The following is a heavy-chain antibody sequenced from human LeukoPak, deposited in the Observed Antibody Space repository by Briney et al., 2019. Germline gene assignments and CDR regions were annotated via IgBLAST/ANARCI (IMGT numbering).Heavy chain of an antibody. CDR1: GYTLTSYY. Sequence: ASVKVSCKASGYTLTSYYMHWVRQAPGQGLDWMGIINPSGGSTSYAQKFQGRVSMTRDMSTSTVYMELTSLRSEDTAVYYCARDSSSLAAAGTLFDYWGQGNLVTVSS. CDR2: INPSGGST. J-gene: IGHJ4*02. D-gene: IGHD6-13*01. V-gene: IGHV1-46*01. CDR3: ARDSSSLAAAGTLFDY.